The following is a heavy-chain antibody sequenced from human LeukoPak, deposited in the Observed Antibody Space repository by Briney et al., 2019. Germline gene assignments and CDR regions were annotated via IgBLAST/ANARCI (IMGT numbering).Heavy chain of an antibody. CDR1: GFTFSSYG. V-gene: IGHV3-30*03. Sequence: GGSLRLSCAASGFTFSSYGMHWVRQAPGKGLEWVAVISHDGSNKYYADSVKGRFTISRDNSKNTLYLQMNSLRAEDTAVYYCARQTVPRGAFDIWGQGTMVTVSS. CDR2: ISHDGSNK. J-gene: IGHJ3*02. CDR3: ARQTVPRGAFDI. D-gene: IGHD4-17*01.